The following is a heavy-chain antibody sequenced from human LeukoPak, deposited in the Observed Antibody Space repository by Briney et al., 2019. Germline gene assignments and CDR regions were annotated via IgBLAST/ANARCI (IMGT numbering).Heavy chain of an antibody. D-gene: IGHD2-2*01. J-gene: IGHJ4*02. V-gene: IGHV7-4-1*02. Sequence: ASVKVSCKASGYTFTSYAMNWVRQAPGQGLEWMGWINTNTGNPTYAQGFTGRFVFSLDTSVSTAYLQISSLKAEDTAVYYCARQAQYCSSTSCYAVYFDYWGQGTLVTVSS. CDR1: GYTFTSYA. CDR3: ARQAQYCSSTSCYAVYFDY. CDR2: INTNTGNP.